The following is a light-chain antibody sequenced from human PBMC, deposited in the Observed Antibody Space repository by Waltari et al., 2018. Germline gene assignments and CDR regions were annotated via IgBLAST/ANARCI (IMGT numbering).Light chain of an antibody. Sequence: QSALTQPASVSGSPGQSITISCTGSSRDIGGYNYFSWYQQYPGKAPKVLIYGVYNRPSGVSDRFSGSKLDNTASLTISGLRAEDEAAYFCCSYTSISTVVFGGGTKVTVL. CDR2: GVY. V-gene: IGLV2-14*03. J-gene: IGLJ2*01. CDR3: CSYTSISTVV. CDR1: SRDIGGYNY.